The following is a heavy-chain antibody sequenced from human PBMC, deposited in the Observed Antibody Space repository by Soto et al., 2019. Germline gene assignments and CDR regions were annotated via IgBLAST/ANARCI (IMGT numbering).Heavy chain of an antibody. D-gene: IGHD2-15*01. Sequence: PSETLSLTSPVAGGSVNGKMYVWAWLRPSPGKGLEWIGHIRYSGTTEYHPSLKSRVTISLDTSKNHFSLNLASVTSADSAVYYCARTDHSGGWAAWFWGQGILVTVS. CDR3: ARTDHSGGWAAWF. J-gene: IGHJ4*02. CDR2: IRYSGTT. V-gene: IGHV4-61*03. CDR1: GGSVNGKMYV.